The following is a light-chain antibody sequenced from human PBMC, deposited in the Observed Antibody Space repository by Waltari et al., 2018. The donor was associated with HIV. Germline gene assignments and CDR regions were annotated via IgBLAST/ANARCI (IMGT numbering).Light chain of an antibody. V-gene: IGKV4-1*01. CDR1: QSVFYSSNNKNY. CDR3: QQYYSTPLT. Sequence: DIVMTQSPDSLAVSLGERATINCKSSQSVFYSSNNKNYLAWYQPKPGQPPELLIYWSSTRESGVPDRFSGSGSATDFTLSSSSLQAEDVAVYYCQQYYSTPLTFGGGTQVEIK. CDR2: WSS. J-gene: IGKJ4*01.